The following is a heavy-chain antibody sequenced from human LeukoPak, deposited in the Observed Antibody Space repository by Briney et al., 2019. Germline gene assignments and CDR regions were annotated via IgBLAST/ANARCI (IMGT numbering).Heavy chain of an antibody. CDR2: ISYDGSHK. V-gene: IGHV3-30*18. CDR3: AKDRDKFWSGSQV. CDR1: GFTSSSYG. Sequence: GKSLRLSCAASGFTSSSYGMHWVRQAPGKGLEWVAVISYDGSHKYYADSVKGRFTISRDNSKSTLYLQMNSLRTEDTAVYYCAKDRDKFWSGSQVWGQGTLVTASS. D-gene: IGHD3-3*01. J-gene: IGHJ4*02.